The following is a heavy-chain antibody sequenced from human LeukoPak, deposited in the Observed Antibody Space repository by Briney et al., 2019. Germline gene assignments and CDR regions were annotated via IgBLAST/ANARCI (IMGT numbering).Heavy chain of an antibody. CDR2: IYNSVNT. J-gene: IGHJ4*02. CDR3: AKTGDGSGWPYDY. V-gene: IGHV4-59*12. D-gene: IGHD6-19*01. Sequence: SETLSLTCTVSGGSISDYYWSWIRQPPGKGLEWIGYIYNSVNTNYNPSLKSRVTISVDTSKNQFSLKLSSVTAADTAVYYCAKTGDGSGWPYDYWGQGTLVTVSS. CDR1: GGSISDYY.